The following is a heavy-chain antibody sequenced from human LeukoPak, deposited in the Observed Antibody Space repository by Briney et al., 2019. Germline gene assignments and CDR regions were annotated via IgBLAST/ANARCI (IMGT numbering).Heavy chain of an antibody. CDR3: ARHRSSWLIDY. J-gene: IGHJ4*02. CDR1: GFTFNTYA. CDR2: ISDSGGNT. V-gene: IGHV3-23*01. D-gene: IGHD6-6*01. Sequence: GGSLRLSCAASGFTFNTYAMSWVRQAPWERLQWVSGISDSGGNTYYADSVRGRFTISRDNPKNTLYLQMNSLRAEDTAVYYCARHRSSWLIDYWGQGTLVTVSS.